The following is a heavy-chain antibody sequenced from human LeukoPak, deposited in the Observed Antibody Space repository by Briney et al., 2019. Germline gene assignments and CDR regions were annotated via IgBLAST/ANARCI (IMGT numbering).Heavy chain of an antibody. D-gene: IGHD3-10*01. V-gene: IGHV4-39*01. CDR3: ARNRYYYGSGNYGVPNWFDP. Sequence: PSETLSLTCTVSGGSVSSSTNYWGWIRQPPGKGLEWIGTIYYSGSTYYNPSLKSRVSFSVDTSKNQCSLKLNSVTAADTAVYYCARNRYYYGSGNYGVPNWFDPWGQGTLVTVSS. CDR1: GGSVSSSTNY. CDR2: IYYSGST. J-gene: IGHJ5*02.